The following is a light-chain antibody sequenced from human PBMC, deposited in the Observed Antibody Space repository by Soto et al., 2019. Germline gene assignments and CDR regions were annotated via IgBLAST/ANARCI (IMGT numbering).Light chain of an antibody. Sequence: EIVLTQSPATLSLSPGERATLSCRASQSVSSYLAWYQQKPGQAPRLLIYDASNRATGIPARFSGSGSGTDFTLTISSLEPEDFAVYYCQQCSTAGTFGQGTRLEIK. CDR2: DAS. V-gene: IGKV3-11*01. J-gene: IGKJ5*01. CDR1: QSVSSY. CDR3: QQCSTAGT.